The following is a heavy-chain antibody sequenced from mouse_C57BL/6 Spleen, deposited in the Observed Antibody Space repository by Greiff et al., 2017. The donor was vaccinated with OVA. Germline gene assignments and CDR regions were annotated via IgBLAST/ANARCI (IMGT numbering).Heavy chain of an antibody. CDR2: INPSNGGT. D-gene: IGHD2-10*01. Sequence: QVQLQQSGTELVKPGASVKLSCKASGYTFTSYWMHWVKQRPGQGLEWIGNINPSNGGTNYNEKFKSKATLTVDKSSSTAYMQLSSLTSEDSAVYYCARRDPYYGLYYAMDYWGQGTSVTVSS. J-gene: IGHJ4*01. CDR3: ARRDPYYGLYYAMDY. V-gene: IGHV1-53*01. CDR1: GYTFTSYW.